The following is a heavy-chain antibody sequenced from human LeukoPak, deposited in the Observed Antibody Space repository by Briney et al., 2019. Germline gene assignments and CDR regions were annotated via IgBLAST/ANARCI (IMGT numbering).Heavy chain of an antibody. CDR1: GFTFSSYW. J-gene: IGHJ3*02. CDR2: IRQDGSEK. Sequence: GGSLRLSCAASGFTFSSYWMSWARQAPGKGLEWVANIRQDGSEKYYVDSVKGRFTISRDNAKNSLYLQMNSLRAEDTAVYYCAREGRTYYDFWSGYSYAFDIWGQGTMVTVSS. V-gene: IGHV3-7*01. CDR3: AREGRTYYDFWSGYSYAFDI. D-gene: IGHD3-3*01.